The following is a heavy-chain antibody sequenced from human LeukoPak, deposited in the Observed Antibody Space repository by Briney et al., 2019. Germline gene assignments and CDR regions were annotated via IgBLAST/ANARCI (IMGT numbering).Heavy chain of an antibody. J-gene: IGHJ4*02. CDR2: IYYSGST. D-gene: IGHD2-15*01. V-gene: IGHV4-59*01. Sequence: SETLSLTCTVSGGSISSYYWSWIRQPPGKGLEWIGYIYYSGSTNYNPSLKSRVTILVDTSKNQFSLKLSSVTAADTAVYYCARDLLGGDGGYWGQGTLVTVSS. CDR3: ARDLLGGDGGY. CDR1: GGSISSYY.